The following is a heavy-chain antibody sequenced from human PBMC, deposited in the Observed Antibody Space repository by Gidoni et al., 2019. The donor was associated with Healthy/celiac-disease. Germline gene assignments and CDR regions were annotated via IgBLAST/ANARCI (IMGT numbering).Heavy chain of an antibody. CDR3: ARDDGILEWLDFDY. Sequence: EVQLVESGGGLVKPGGSLRHSCAPSGFTFSSYSMNWVRQAPGKGREWVSSISSSSSYMYNVGSVKGRFTMSRDNAKNSRYLQMNSLRAEDTAVYYYARDDGILEWLDFDYGGQGTLVTVSS. CDR2: ISSSSSYM. D-gene: IGHD3-3*01. J-gene: IGHJ4*02. V-gene: IGHV3-21*01. CDR1: GFTFSSYS.